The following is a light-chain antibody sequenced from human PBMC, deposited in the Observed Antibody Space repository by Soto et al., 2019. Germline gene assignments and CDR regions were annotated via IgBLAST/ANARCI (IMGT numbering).Light chain of an antibody. CDR2: GAS. J-gene: IGKJ5*01. CDR3: QQRSNWPPAIT. CDR1: QSVSSSH. Sequence: EIVLTQSPDALSLSPGETATLSCGASQSVSSSHIAWYQQKPGQSPRLLIDGASSRASGIPDRFSGSGSGTDFTLTISSLEPEEFAVYYCQQRSNWPPAITFGQGTRLEI. V-gene: IGKV3D-20*02.